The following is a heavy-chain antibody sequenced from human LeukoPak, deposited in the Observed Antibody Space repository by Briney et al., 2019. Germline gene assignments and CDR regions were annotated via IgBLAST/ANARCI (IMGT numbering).Heavy chain of an antibody. CDR2: ITASGGNT. CDR3: AKGNGYSYGRYYFDY. V-gene: IGHV3-23*01. Sequence: GGSLRLSCAASGFTFSSYAMGWVRQAPGKGQEWVSAITASGGNTYYADSVKGRFTISRDNSKNTLYLQVNSLRAEDTAVYYCAKGNGYSYGRYYFDYWGQGTLVTVSS. CDR1: GFTFSSYA. J-gene: IGHJ4*02. D-gene: IGHD5-18*01.